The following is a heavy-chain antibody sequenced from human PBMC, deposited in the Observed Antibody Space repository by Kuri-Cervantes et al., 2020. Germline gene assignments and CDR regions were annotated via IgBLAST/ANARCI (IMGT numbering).Heavy chain of an antibody. Sequence: GGSLRLSCAASGFTFSSYGMHWVRQAPGKGLEWVAVISCDGSNKYYADSVKGRFTISRDNSKNTLYLQMNSLRAEDTAVYYCARELLIGYYGMDVWGQGTTVTVSS. CDR1: GFTFSSYG. D-gene: IGHD2-8*01. CDR2: ISCDGSNK. CDR3: ARELLIGYYGMDV. J-gene: IGHJ6*02. V-gene: IGHV3-30*03.